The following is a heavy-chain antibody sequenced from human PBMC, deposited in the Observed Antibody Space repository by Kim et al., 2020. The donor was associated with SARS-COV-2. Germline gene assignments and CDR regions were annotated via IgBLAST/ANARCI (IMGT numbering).Heavy chain of an antibody. J-gene: IGHJ1*01. CDR1: GFTFSSYS. D-gene: IGHD3-9*01. CDR2: ISSSSSYI. V-gene: IGHV3-21*01. CDR3: ARVLRYFDWLLHTGAEYLQH. Sequence: GGSLRLSCAASGFTFSSYSMNWVRQAPGKGLEWVSSISSSSSYIYYADSVKGRFTISRDNAKNSLYLQMNSLRAEDTAVYYCARVLRYFDWLLHTGAEYLQHWGEGTLVTVSS.